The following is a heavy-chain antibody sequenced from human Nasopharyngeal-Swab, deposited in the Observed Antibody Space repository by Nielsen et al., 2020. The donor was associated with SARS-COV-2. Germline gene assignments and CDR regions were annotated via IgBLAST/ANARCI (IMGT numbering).Heavy chain of an antibody. V-gene: IGHV3-53*01. CDR2: IYSGGST. D-gene: IGHD3-10*01. J-gene: IGHJ6*03. CDR3: ARDMLLGAGRAYYYYMDV. CDR1: GFTVSSNY. Sequence: GGSLRLSCAASGFTVSSNYMGWVRQAPGKGLEWVSVIYSGGSTYYADSVKGRFTISRDNSKNTLYLQMNSLRAEDTAVYYCARDMLLGAGRAYYYYMDVWGKGTTVTVSS.